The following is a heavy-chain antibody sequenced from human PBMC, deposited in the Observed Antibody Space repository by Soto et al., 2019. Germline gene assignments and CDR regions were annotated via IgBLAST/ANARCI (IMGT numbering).Heavy chain of an antibody. CDR2: IYGAGRT. CDR1: GFIVSSNY. J-gene: IGHJ3*02. V-gene: IGHV3-66*01. CDR3: ARDLRTFETSDAFDI. Sequence: EVQLVESGGGLVQPGGSLRLSCAASGFIVSSNYMSWVRQAPGKGLERVSVIYGAGRTYYADSVRGRFTISRDNSKNTLYLQMNSLRAEDTAVYYCARDLRTFETSDAFDIWGRGTMVTVSS. D-gene: IGHD3-10*01.